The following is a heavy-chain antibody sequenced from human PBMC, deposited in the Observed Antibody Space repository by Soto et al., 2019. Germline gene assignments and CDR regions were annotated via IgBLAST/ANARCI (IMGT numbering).Heavy chain of an antibody. CDR2: IYYSGST. V-gene: IGHV4-59*01. Sequence: QVQLQESGPGLVKPSETLSLTCTVSGGSISSYYWSWIRQPPGKGLEWIGYIYYSGSTNYNPSLKSRVTISVDTSKNQFSLKLRSVTAADTAVYYCARKASSSSEGYYGMDVWGQGTTVTVSS. D-gene: IGHD6-6*01. CDR3: ARKASSSSEGYYGMDV. CDR1: GGSISSYY. J-gene: IGHJ6*02.